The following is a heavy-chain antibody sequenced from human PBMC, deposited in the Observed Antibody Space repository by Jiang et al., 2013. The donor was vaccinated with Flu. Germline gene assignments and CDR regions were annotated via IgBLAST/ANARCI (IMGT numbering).Heavy chain of an antibody. D-gene: IGHD3-10*01. CDR1: GFSLSTSGMC. J-gene: IGHJ4*02. CDR3: ARSPPRGGWLDY. Sequence: KPTQTLTLTCTFSGFSLSTSGMCMSWIRQPPGKALEWLARIDWDDDKYYSTSLKTRLTISKDTSKNQVVLTMTNMDPVDTATYYCARSPPRGGWLDYWGQGTTVTFSS. CDR2: IDWDDDK. V-gene: IGHV2-70*11.